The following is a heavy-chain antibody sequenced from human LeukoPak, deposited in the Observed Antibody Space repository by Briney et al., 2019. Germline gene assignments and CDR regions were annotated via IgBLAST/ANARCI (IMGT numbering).Heavy chain of an antibody. CDR2: INHSGST. V-gene: IGHV4-34*01. D-gene: IGHD5-18*01. J-gene: IGHJ3*02. Sequence: SETLSLTCAVYGGSFSGYYWSWIRQPPGKGLEWIGEINHSGSTNYNPSLKSRVIISVDTSNNQFSLKLNSVTAADTAVYYCARGAPKEIQLWLRLRGVAFDIWGQGTMVTVST. CDR1: GGSFSGYY. CDR3: ARGAPKEIQLWLRLRGVAFDI.